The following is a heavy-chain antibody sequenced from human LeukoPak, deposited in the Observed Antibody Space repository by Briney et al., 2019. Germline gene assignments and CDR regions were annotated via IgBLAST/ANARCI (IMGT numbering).Heavy chain of an antibody. V-gene: IGHV3-66*02. D-gene: IGHD2-21*02. CDR2: IYSGGSK. Sequence: GGSLRLSCAASGLTVSSNYMSWVRQAPGKGLEWVSVIYSGGSKYYPDSVKGRFTISRANSKNTLYLQMNTLIADDTAVYYCAKGVEQIVVVTAQHYLDYWGQGTLVTVSS. CDR3: AKGVEQIVVVTAQHYLDY. J-gene: IGHJ4*02. CDR1: GLTVSSNY.